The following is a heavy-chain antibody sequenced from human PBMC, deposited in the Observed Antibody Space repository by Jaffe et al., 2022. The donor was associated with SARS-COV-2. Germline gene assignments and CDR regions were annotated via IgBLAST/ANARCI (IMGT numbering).Heavy chain of an antibody. CDR3: ARGPSASPSGYDYWYFDL. V-gene: IGHV4-31*03. CDR1: GGSISSGGHY. J-gene: IGHJ2*01. D-gene: IGHD5-12*01. CDR2: IYYSGST. Sequence: QVQLQESGPGLVKPSQTLSLTCTVSGGSISSGGHYWSWIRQHPGKGLEWIGYIYYSGSTYYNPSLKSRVTISVDTSKNQFSLKLSSVTAADTAVYYCARGPSASPSGYDYWYFDLWGRGTLVTVSS.